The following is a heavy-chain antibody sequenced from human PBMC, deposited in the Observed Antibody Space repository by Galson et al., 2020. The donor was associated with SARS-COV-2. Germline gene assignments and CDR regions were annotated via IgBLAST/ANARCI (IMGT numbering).Heavy chain of an antibody. J-gene: IGHJ4*02. V-gene: IGHV3-23*01. CDR2: ITGSGGHT. D-gene: IGHD6-19*01. Sequence: GGSLRLSCAASGFIFKSYGMSWVRQAPGKVLEWVSTITGSGGHTFYADSVKGRLTISRDNSKNTLYLQMSSLRAEDTAVYYCAKRDSSGQYYFDYWGQGTLVTVSS. CDR1: GFIFKSYG. CDR3: AKRDSSGQYYFDY.